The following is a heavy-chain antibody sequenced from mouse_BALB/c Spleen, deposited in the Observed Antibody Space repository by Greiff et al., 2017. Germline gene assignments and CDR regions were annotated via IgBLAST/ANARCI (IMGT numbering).Heavy chain of an antibody. V-gene: IGHV5-17*02. D-gene: IGHD1-1*01. J-gene: IGHJ1*01. CDR1: GFTFSSFG. CDR3: ARFYYGSSYWYFDV. Sequence: EVQGVESGGGLVQPGGSRKLSCAASGFTFSSFGMHWVRQAPEKGLEWVAYISSGSSTIYYADTVKGRFTISRDNPKNTLFLQMTSLRSEDTAMYYCARFYYGSSYWYFDVWGAGTTVTVSS. CDR2: ISSGSSTI.